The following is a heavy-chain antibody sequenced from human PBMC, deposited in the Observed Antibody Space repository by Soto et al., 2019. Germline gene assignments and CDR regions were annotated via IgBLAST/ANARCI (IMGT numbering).Heavy chain of an antibody. CDR3: ARGPDYYGSGSYPY. V-gene: IGHV4-34*01. Sequence: QVQLQQWGAGLLKPSETLSLTCAVYGGSFSGYYWSWIRQPPGKGLEWIGEINHSGSTNYNPSLKSRVTISVDTSKNQFSLKLSSVTAADTAVYYCARGPDYYGSGSYPYWGQATLVTVSS. CDR2: INHSGST. D-gene: IGHD3-10*01. J-gene: IGHJ4*02. CDR1: GGSFSGYY.